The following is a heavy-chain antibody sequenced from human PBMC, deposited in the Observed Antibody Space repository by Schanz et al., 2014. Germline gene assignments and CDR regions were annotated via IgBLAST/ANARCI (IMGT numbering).Heavy chain of an antibody. V-gene: IGHV3-48*03. D-gene: IGHD3-3*01. Sequence: DLVESGGGVVQPGRSLTLSCAVSTSLFSRSVIHWVRQAPGKGLEWVSDISDSGDSTHYADSVKGRFTISRDNAKNSLFLQMNSLSAEDTAVYFCARGVRIDYWGQGTLVTVSS. CDR1: TSLFSRSV. CDR2: ISDSGDST. CDR3: ARGVRIDY. J-gene: IGHJ4*02.